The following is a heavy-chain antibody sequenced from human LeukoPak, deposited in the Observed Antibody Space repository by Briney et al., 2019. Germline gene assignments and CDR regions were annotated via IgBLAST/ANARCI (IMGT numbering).Heavy chain of an antibody. J-gene: IGHJ4*02. CDR2: ISGSGGST. CDR1: GFTFSSYA. D-gene: IGHD3-22*01. CDR3: AKDATHYYDSSGYHALGYFDY. Sequence: GGSLRLSCAASGFTFSSYAMSWVRQAPGKGLEWVSAISGSGGSTYYADSVKGRFTISRDNSKNTLYLQMNSLRAEDTAVYYCAKDATHYYDSSGYHALGYFDYWGQGTLVTVSS. V-gene: IGHV3-23*01.